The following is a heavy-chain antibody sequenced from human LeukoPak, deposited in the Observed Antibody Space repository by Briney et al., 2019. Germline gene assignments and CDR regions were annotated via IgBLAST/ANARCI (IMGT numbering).Heavy chain of an antibody. CDR2: IYYSGST. CDR1: GGSISSSSYY. CDR3: ARPSYYYDSSGYPVDAFDI. D-gene: IGHD3-22*01. J-gene: IGHJ3*02. Sequence: SETLSLTCTVSGGSISSSSYYWGWIRQPPGKGLEWIGSIYYSGSTYYNPSLKSRVTISVDTSKNQFSLKLSSVTAADTAVYYCARPSYYYDSSGYPVDAFDIWGQGTMVTVSS. V-gene: IGHV4-39*01.